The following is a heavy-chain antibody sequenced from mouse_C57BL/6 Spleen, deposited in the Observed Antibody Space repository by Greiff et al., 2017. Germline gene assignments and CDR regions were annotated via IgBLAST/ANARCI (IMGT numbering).Heavy chain of an antibody. J-gene: IGHJ2*01. CDR1: GYTFTSYW. D-gene: IGHD1-1*01. V-gene: IGHV1-52*01. CDR2: IDPSDSET. Sequence: QVQLKQPGAELVRPGSSVKLSCKASGYTFTSYWMHWVKQRPIQGLEGIGNIDPSDSETHYNQKFKDKATLTGDKSSSTAYMQLSSLTSEDSAVYYCARRGITTVPFDYWGQGTTLTVSS. CDR3: ARRGITTVPFDY.